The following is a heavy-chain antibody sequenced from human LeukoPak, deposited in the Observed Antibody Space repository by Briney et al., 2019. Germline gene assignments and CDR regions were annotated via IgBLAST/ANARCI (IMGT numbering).Heavy chain of an antibody. D-gene: IGHD5-18*01. J-gene: IGHJ4*02. CDR2: ITASGGNT. CDR1: GFTFSSYA. CDR3: AIGNGYSYGRYYFDY. Sequence: GGSLRLSCAASGFTFSSYAMGWVRQAPGKGLEWVSAITASGGNTYYADSGKGRFTISRDNSKNTLYLQVNSLRAEDTAVYYCAIGNGYSYGRYYFDYWGQGTLVTVSS. V-gene: IGHV3-23*01.